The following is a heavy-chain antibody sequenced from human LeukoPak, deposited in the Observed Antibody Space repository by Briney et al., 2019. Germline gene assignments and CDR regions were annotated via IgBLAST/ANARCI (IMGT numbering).Heavy chain of an antibody. J-gene: IGHJ4*02. CDR2: IGGSGVST. V-gene: IGHV3-23*01. D-gene: IGHD1-26*01. CDR3: AKDSGNYFDY. CDR1: GFTFSSYA. Sequence: GGSLRLSCAASGFTFSSYAMHWVRQAPGKGLEWVSAIGGSGVSTYYADSVKGRFTISRDNSKNTLYLQMNSLRAEDTAVYYCAKDSGNYFDYWGQGTLVTVSS.